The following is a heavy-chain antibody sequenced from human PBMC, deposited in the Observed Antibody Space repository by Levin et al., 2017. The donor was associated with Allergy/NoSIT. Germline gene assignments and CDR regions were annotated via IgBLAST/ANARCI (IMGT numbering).Heavy chain of an antibody. CDR1: GYTFTGYY. V-gene: IGHV1-2*02. D-gene: IGHD6-13*01. Sequence: ASVKVSCKASGYTFTGYYMHWVRQAPGQGLEWMGWINPNSGGTNYAQKFQGRVTMTRDTSISTAYMELSRLRSDDTAVYYCARRSYSSSWYRYYYYYMDGWGKGTTVTVSS. J-gene: IGHJ6*03. CDR3: ARRSYSSSWYRYYYYYMDG. CDR2: INPNSGGT.